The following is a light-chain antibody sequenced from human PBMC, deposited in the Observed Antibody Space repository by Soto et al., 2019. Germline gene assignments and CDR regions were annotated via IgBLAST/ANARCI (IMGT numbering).Light chain of an antibody. CDR2: WAS. CDR1: QTILYSSNNKNY. CDR3: QQYYSSPLT. Sequence: DIVMTQSPDSLAVSLGETATINCKSSQTILYSSNNKNYLTWYQQKPGQPPKLLIYWASTRESGVPDRFIGSGSGTDFTLTINRLQAEDVAVYYCQQYYSSPLTFGGGTKVDIK. V-gene: IGKV4-1*01. J-gene: IGKJ4*01.